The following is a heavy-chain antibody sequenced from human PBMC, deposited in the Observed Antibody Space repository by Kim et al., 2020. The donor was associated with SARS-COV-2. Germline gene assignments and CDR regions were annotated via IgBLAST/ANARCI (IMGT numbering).Heavy chain of an antibody. CDR1: GGTFSSYA. J-gene: IGHJ6*02. CDR3: ARPYGSGSYYNAPRYYYYGMDV. Sequence: SVKVSCKASGGTFSSYAISWVRQAPGQGLEWMGGIIPIFGTANYAQKFQGRVTITADESTSTAYMELSSLRSEDTAVYYCARPYGSGSYYNAPRYYYYGMDVWGQGTTVTVSS. D-gene: IGHD3-10*01. CDR2: IIPIFGTA. V-gene: IGHV1-69*13.